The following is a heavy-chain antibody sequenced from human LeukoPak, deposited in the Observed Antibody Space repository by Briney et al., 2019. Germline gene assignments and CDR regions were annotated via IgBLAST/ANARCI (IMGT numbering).Heavy chain of an antibody. CDR3: ARADAGRGNYYYGLDV. V-gene: IGHV4-34*01. Sequence: PSETLSLTCAVYGGSFSGYYWSWIRQPPGKGLEWIGVINHSGSTNYNPSLKSRVTISVDTSKNQISLKLSSVTAADTAVYYCARADAGRGNYYYGLDVWGQGTTVTVSS. J-gene: IGHJ6*02. CDR2: INHSGST. CDR1: GGSFSGYY. D-gene: IGHD5-24*01.